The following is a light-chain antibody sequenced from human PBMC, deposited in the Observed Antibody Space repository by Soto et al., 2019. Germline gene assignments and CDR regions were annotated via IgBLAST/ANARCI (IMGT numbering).Light chain of an antibody. CDR3: QQRSNWPTT. V-gene: IGKV3-11*01. CDR2: EAS. J-gene: IGKJ1*01. CDR1: QSVSSY. Sequence: EIVLTQSPATLSLSPGERATLSCRASQSVSSYLAWYQQRPGQAPRLLIYEASNRATGIPARFSGSGSGTDVTLTISSLEPEDFALYYCQQRSNWPTTFGQGTKVEIK.